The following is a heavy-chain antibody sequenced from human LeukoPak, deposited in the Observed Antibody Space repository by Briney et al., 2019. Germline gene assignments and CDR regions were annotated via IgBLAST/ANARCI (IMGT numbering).Heavy chain of an antibody. V-gene: IGHV3-30*02. Sequence: GGSLRLSCAASGFTFGSYAMHWVRQAPGKGLEWVAFIRYDGINKDYSDSVKGPFTISRDNSKNMLYLQMSSLRAEDTAVYYCAKDRNVWGTYPLYFDYWGQGTLVTVSS. CDR3: AKDRNVWGTYPLYFDY. CDR2: IRYDGINK. J-gene: IGHJ4*02. D-gene: IGHD3-16*02. CDR1: GFTFGSYA.